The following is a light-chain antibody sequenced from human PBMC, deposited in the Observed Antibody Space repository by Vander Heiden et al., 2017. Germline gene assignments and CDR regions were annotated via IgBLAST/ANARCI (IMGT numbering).Light chain of an antibody. CDR3: SSFTTSNTWV. CDR2: DVS. V-gene: IGLV2-14*01. J-gene: IGLJ3*02. CDR1: SSDIGGDNF. Sequence: QSTLTQPASVSGSPGQSITIACTGSSSDIGGDNFVSWYQQVPGRPPKLIIYDVSNRPSGVSNRFIASKSANTASLTISGLQAADEADYYCSSFTTSNTWVFGGGTKLTVL.